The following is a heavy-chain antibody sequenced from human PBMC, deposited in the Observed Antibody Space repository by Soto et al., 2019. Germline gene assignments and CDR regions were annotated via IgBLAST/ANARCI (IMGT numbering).Heavy chain of an antibody. CDR1: GDTFTDYY. J-gene: IGHJ4*02. CDR3: ARGGHVVVVTAALDY. Sequence: QVQLVQSGAEVKKPGASVKVSCKASGDTFTDYYIHWVRQAPGQGLEWMGTVNPSGGHTTYAQHFLGRLTMTMATSTSTLYMALTSLTSEATAVYYCARGGHVVVVTAALDYWGQGTLVTVSS. V-gene: IGHV1-46*01. CDR2: VNPSGGHT. D-gene: IGHD2-21*02.